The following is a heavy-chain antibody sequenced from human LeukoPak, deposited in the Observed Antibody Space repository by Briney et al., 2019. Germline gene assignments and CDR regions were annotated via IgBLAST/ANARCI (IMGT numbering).Heavy chain of an antibody. V-gene: IGHV5-51*01. D-gene: IGHD6-19*01. CDR3: ARQHGSGWYSLDY. Sequence: ASVKVSCKASGYTFTSYWIAWVRQMPGKGLEWMGITYPGDSDTRYSPSFQGQVTISADKSISTAYLQWSSLKASDTAMYYCARQHGSGWYSLDYWGQGTLVTVSS. J-gene: IGHJ4*02. CDR2: TYPGDSDT. CDR1: GYTFTSYW.